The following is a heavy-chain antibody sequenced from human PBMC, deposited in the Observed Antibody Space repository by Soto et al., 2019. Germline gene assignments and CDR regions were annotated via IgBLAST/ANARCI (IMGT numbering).Heavy chain of an antibody. CDR1: GGTFSSYA. V-gene: IGHV1-69*13. Sequence: ASVKVSCKASGGTFSSYAISWVRQAPGQGLEWMGGIIPIFGTANYAQKFQGRVTITADESTSTAYMELSSLRSEDTAVYYCASGFTMVRGVISPLFDYWGQGTLVTVSS. D-gene: IGHD3-10*01. CDR3: ASGFTMVRGVISPLFDY. J-gene: IGHJ4*02. CDR2: IIPIFGTA.